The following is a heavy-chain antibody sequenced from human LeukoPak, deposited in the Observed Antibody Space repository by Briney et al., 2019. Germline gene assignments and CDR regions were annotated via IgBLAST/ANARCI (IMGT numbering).Heavy chain of an antibody. CDR3: ARVFRLKNNWFDP. CDR1: GGSISSGDYY. CDR2: IYYSGST. Sequence: PSQTLSLTCTVSGGSISSGDYYWSWIRQPPGKGLEWIGYIYYSGSTYYNPSLKSRVTISVDTSKNQFSLKLSSVTAADTAVYYCARVFRLKNNWFDPWGQGTLVTVSS. D-gene: IGHD5-12*01. J-gene: IGHJ5*02. V-gene: IGHV4-30-4*01.